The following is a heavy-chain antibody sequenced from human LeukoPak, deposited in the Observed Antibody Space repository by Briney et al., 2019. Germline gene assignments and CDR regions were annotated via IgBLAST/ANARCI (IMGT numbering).Heavy chain of an antibody. CDR3: ARVYCSSTSCYRLPTYFDY. D-gene: IGHD2-2*01. CDR1: GGSISSYY. V-gene: IGHV4-4*07. CDR2: IYTSGST. Sequence: SETLSLTCTVSGGSISSYYWSWIRQPAGKGLEWIGRIYTSGSTNYNPSLKSRDTMSVDTSKNQFSLKLSSVTAADTAVYYCARVYCSSTSCYRLPTYFDYWGQGTLVTVSS. J-gene: IGHJ4*02.